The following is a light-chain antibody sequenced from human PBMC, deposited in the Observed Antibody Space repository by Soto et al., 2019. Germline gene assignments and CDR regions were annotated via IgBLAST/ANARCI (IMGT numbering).Light chain of an antibody. Sequence: DIQMTQSPSSLSASVGDRVTITCQASQDISNYLNWYRQKPGKAPKLLIYDASNLETGVPSRSSGSGSGTEFTFTISSLQTEDVATYYCQQYDDLPLSFGPGTKVEI. CDR3: QQYDDLPLS. J-gene: IGKJ3*01. CDR1: QDISNY. CDR2: DAS. V-gene: IGKV1-33*01.